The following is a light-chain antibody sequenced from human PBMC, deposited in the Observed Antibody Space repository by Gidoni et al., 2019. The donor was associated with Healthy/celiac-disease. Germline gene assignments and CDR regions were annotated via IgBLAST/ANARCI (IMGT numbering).Light chain of an antibody. CDR1: QGISSY. Sequence: VIWMTQSPSLLSASTGDRVTISCRMSQGISSYLAWYQQKPGKATELLIYAASRFSGSGSGTDFTLTISCLQSEDFATYYCQQYYSFPITFGGGTKVEIK. CDR3: QQYYSFPIT. CDR2: AA. J-gene: IGKJ4*01. V-gene: IGKV1D-8*01.